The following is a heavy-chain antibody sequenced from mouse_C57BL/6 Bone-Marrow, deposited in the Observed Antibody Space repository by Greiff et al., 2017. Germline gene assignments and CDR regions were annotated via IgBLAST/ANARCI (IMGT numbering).Heavy chain of an antibody. J-gene: IGHJ1*03. CDR3: ARLLRSDV. CDR1: GFNIKDYY. CDR2: IDPEDGET. D-gene: IGHD1-1*01. V-gene: IGHV14-2*01. Sequence: VQLQQSGAELVKPGASVKLSCTASGFNIKDYYMHWVKQRTEQGLEWIGRIDPEDGETKYAPNFQGKATITADTSSNTAYLQLSSLTSEDTAVYYCARLLRSDVWGTGTTVTVSS.